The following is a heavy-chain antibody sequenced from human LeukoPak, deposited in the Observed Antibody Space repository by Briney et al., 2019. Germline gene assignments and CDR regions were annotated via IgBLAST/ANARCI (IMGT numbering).Heavy chain of an antibody. Sequence: GGSLRLSCAASGFTFSSYAMSWVRQAPGKGLEWVSGISDRTDSTYYAASVKGRFTISRDNSKNTLYLQMNSLRAEDTAVYYCAKDPTWQTKPPFDYWGQGTLVTVSS. D-gene: IGHD1/OR15-1a*01. V-gene: IGHV3-23*01. CDR3: AKDPTWQTKPPFDY. CDR2: ISDRTDST. J-gene: IGHJ4*02. CDR1: GFTFSSYA.